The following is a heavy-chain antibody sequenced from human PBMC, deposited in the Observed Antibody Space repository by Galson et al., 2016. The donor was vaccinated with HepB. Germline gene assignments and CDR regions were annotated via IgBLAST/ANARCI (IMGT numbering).Heavy chain of an antibody. V-gene: IGHV5-51*01. D-gene: IGHD4-23*01. CDR3: ARHLGATRVASPDFDY. CDR1: GYSFTNYW. CDR2: IYPGDSDT. J-gene: IGHJ4*02. Sequence: QSGAEVKKPGESLKISCKGSGYSFTNYWIAWVRQLPGKGLEWMGIIYPGDSDTRYSTSFKGQVTISADKSISTAYLQWSSLKASDTAMYLCARHLGATRVASPDFDYWGQGALVTVSS.